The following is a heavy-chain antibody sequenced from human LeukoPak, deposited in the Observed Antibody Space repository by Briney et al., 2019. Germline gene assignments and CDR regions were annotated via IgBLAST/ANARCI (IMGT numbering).Heavy chain of an antibody. D-gene: IGHD3-22*01. CDR1: GFTFSSYA. Sequence: PGGSLRLTCSASGFTFSSYAMHWVRQAPGKGLEYVSAISSNGGSTYYADSVKGRFTISRDNSKNTLYLQMSSLRAEDTAVYYCVKDHDYYDSSGYYPLFDYWGQGTLVTVSS. CDR3: VKDHDYYDSSGYYPLFDY. V-gene: IGHV3-64D*09. J-gene: IGHJ4*02. CDR2: ISSNGGST.